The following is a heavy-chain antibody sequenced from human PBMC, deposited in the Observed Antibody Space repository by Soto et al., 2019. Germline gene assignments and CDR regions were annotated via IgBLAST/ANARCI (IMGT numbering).Heavy chain of an antibody. CDR3: AKEWWPKIA. CDR2: IYYSGST. J-gene: IGHJ4*02. CDR1: GDSVSSGGSY. V-gene: IGHV4-61*08. Sequence: QVLLQGSGPGLVKPSETLSLTCTVSGDSVSSGGSYWSWIRQPPGKGLEWIGYIYYSGSTNYNPSLKGRVTISIDTSKNQFSLRLSSVTTADTAVYYCAKEWWPKIAWGQGILVSVSS. D-gene: IGHD2-15*01.